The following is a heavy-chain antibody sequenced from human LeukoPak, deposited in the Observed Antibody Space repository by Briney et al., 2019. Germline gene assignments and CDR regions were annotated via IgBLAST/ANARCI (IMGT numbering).Heavy chain of an antibody. CDR3: AKKRVITTPDAIDWYFDL. CDR2: LSGSGGAT. Sequence: GGSLRLSCAASGFTFSNYAMARVRQAPGKGLEWVSILSGSGGATYYADSVKGRFTISRDNSENTLFLQMNNLGAEDTALYYCAKKRVITTPDAIDWYFDLWGRGTLVTVSS. CDR1: GFTFSNYA. J-gene: IGHJ2*01. V-gene: IGHV3-23*01. D-gene: IGHD1-1*01.